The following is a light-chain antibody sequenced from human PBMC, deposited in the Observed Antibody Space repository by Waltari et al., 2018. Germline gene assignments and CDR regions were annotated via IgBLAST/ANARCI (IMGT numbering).Light chain of an antibody. Sequence: RQRPGKAPSTVIYGSIERPGGVASRFSASIDSFSNAASLTISGLKIEDEADYYCQSYDENVLGLFGGGTKLTVL. CDR2: GSI. V-gene: IGLV6-57*02. CDR3: QSYDENVLGL. J-gene: IGLJ3*02.